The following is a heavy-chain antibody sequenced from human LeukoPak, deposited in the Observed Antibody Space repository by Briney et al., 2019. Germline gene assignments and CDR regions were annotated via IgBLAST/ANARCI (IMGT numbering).Heavy chain of an antibody. J-gene: IGHJ4*02. D-gene: IGHD6-19*01. CDR2: ISSGRRTT. CDR3: AKESVNSGWYVEY. CDR1: GFTFSNYA. V-gene: IGHV3-23*01. Sequence: GGSLRLSCAASGFTFSNYAMRWLRQATGRGREWASNISSGRRTTFCADSVKGRVTISRGNSKNTLYLQMNRLRDEDTAVYYCAKESVNSGWYVEYWGQGTLVTVSS.